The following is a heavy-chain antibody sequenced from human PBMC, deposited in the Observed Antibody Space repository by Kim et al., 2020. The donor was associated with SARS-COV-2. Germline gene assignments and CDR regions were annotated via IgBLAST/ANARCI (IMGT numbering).Heavy chain of an antibody. J-gene: IGHJ3*02. CDR3: AREGNSGDYPDSFDI. CDR2: IWYDGGHK. V-gene: IGHV3-33*01. CDR1: GFTFSGYH. Sequence: GGSLRLSCTASGFTFSGYHMQWVRQAPGKGLEWVAVIWYDGGHKYYADSVKGRFTISRDNSKNTLFLEMNSLRAEDTAVYYCAREGNSGDYPDSFDISGEGTMVSVSS. D-gene: IGHD4-17*01.